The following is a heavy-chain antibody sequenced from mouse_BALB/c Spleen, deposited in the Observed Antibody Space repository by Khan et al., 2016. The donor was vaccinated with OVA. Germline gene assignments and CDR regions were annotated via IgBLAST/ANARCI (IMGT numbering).Heavy chain of an antibody. J-gene: IGHJ2*01. Sequence: EVELVESGGGLVQPGGSLKLSCAASGFTFSSYGMSWVRQTPDKRLELVATIISNGGSTYYPDSVKGRFTISRDNAKNTLYLQMSSLKSEDTAIYYSARMAVTINGGQGTTVTVSS. CDR2: IISNGGST. CDR3: ARMAVTIN. V-gene: IGHV5-6-3*01. CDR1: GFTFSSYG. D-gene: IGHD2-1*01.